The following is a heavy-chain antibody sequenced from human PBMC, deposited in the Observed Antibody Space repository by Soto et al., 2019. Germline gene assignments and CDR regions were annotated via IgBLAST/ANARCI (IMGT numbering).Heavy chain of an antibody. Sequence: QVQLVQSGAEVKKPGASVKVSCKASGYTFTRSGISWARQAPGQGPEWMGWISSYNGDTNYAQTFQGRVTMTTDTSTSTAYMELRSLRSDDTAVYHSSREGMSPYYYYGIDIWGQGTPVTVSS. CDR3: SREGMSPYYYYGIDI. CDR2: ISSYNGDT. CDR1: GYTFTRSG. V-gene: IGHV1-18*01. J-gene: IGHJ6*02.